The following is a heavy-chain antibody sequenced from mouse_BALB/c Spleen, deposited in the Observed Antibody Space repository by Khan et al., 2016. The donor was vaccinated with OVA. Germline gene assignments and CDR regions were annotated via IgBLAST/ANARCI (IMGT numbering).Heavy chain of an antibody. CDR3: ARGYDFFAY. Sequence: EVQLQQSGPDLVKPGASVKMSCKASGYSFTGYYMNWVKRSHGKSLECIGRVNPNTGNTNYNQKFKGKAILIVDTSSSTAYMELRSLTSEDSAVYYCARGYDFFAYWGQGTLVTVSA. V-gene: IGHV1-26*01. CDR2: VNPNTGNT. CDR1: GYSFTGYY. J-gene: IGHJ3*01. D-gene: IGHD2-14*01.